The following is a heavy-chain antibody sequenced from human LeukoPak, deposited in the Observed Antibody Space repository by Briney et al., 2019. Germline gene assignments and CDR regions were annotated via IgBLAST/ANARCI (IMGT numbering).Heavy chain of an antibody. CDR2: IYSGGST. J-gene: IGHJ4*02. Sequence: PGGSLRLSCAASGFTFSSYWMSWVRQAPGKGLEWVSVIYSGGSTYYADSVKGRFTISRDNSKNTLYLQMNSLRAEDTAVYYCARDLGDAKGYWGQGTLVTVSS. CDR1: GFTFSSYW. V-gene: IGHV3-53*01. CDR3: ARDLGDAKGY. D-gene: IGHD7-27*01.